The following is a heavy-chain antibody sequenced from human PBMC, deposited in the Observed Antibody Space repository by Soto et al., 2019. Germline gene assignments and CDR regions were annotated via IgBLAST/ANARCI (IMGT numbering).Heavy chain of an antibody. CDR2: INPNSGGT. J-gene: IGHJ6*02. D-gene: IGHD6-19*01. CDR1: GYTFNGYY. CDR3: ARAVGGTDYAMHV. V-gene: IGHV1-2*02. Sequence: GASVKVSCKASGYTFNGYYIHWVRQAPGQGLDWMGYINPNSGGTKYAQKFQGRVTMTSDTSISTAYMELSSLRSDDTAVYFCARAVGGTDYAMHVWGQGTTVTVSS.